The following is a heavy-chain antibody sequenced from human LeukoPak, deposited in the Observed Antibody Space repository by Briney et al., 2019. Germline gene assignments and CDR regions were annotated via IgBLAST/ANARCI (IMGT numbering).Heavy chain of an antibody. J-gene: IGHJ4*02. Sequence: PGGPLRLSCAASGITFTGNWDWVRQAPGKGLVWVSLIRSDGSSTTYAASVKGRFTISRDSAKNTLYLQMNSLRVEDTAVYYCAPIGAGYWGQGTLVTVSS. CDR1: GITFTGNW. CDR2: IRSDGSST. V-gene: IGHV3-74*03. CDR3: APIGAGY. D-gene: IGHD4/OR15-4a*01.